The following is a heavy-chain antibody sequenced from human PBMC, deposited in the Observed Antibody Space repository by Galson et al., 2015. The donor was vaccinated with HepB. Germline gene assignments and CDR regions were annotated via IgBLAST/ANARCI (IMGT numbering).Heavy chain of an antibody. CDR3: ARGVGGYYYYYGMDV. CDR2: INAGNGNT. V-gene: IGHV1-3*01. J-gene: IGHJ6*02. Sequence: SVKVSCKASGYTFTSYAMHWVRQAPGQRLEWMGWINAGNGNTKYSQKFQGRVTITRDTSASTAYMELSSLRSEDTAVYYCARGVGGYYYYYGMDVWGQGTTVTVSS. D-gene: IGHD5-12*01. CDR1: GYTFTSYA.